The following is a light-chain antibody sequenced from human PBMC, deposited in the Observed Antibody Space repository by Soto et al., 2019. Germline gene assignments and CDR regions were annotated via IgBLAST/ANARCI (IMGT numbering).Light chain of an antibody. V-gene: IGKV3-15*01. CDR1: QSVSSN. J-gene: IGKJ3*01. CDR2: GAS. Sequence: EIVMTQSPVTLSVSPGERATLSCRASQSVSSNLAWYQQKPGQAPRLLIYGASTRATGIPARFSGSGSGTEFTLTISSLQSEDFAVYYCQQYNNWPPLFGPGTKGDIK. CDR3: QQYNNWPPL.